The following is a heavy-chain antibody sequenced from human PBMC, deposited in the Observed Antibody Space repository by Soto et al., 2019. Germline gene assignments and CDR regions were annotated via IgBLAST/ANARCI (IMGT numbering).Heavy chain of an antibody. CDR1: GGTFSSYT. CDR3: ARDRYAYGLGSTIDY. D-gene: IGHD3-10*01. CDR2: IVPILGVP. V-gene: IGHV1-69*08. J-gene: IGHJ4*02. Sequence: QVQLVQSGAEVKKPGSSVKVSCKASGGTFSSYTVSWVRQAPGQGLEWMGRIVPILGVPNYAERFQGRVTITADKGTNTAYMELSSLRSEDTAVYYCARDRYAYGLGSTIDYWGQGTLVTVSS.